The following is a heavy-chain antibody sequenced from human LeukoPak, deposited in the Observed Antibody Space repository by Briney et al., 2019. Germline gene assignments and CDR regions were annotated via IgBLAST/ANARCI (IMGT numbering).Heavy chain of an antibody. CDR3: ARGAWPGYSYVYRIKYYFDY. CDR1: GGSISSYY. J-gene: IGHJ4*02. V-gene: IGHV4-59*01. D-gene: IGHD5-18*01. Sequence: SETLSLTCTVSGGSISSYYWRWIRQPPGKGLEWIGDIYYSGSTNYNPSLKSRVTISVDTSKNQFSLHLSSVTAADTAVYYCARGAWPGYSYVYRIKYYFDYWGQGTLVTVSS. CDR2: IYYSGST.